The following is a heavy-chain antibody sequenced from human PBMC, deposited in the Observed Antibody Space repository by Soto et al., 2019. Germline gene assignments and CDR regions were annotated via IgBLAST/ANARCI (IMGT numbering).Heavy chain of an antibody. CDR1: GFTFSSYG. Sequence: GGSLRLSCEASGFTFSSYGMHWVRQAPGKGLEWVSSISTGGTSIVYADSVRGRFSISRDNTNNSLYLQMNSLRAEDTAVYYCARHHFGSSSDYWGHGTLVTVSS. CDR3: ARHHFGSSSDY. D-gene: IGHD3-10*01. CDR2: ISTGGTSI. V-gene: IGHV3-21*01. J-gene: IGHJ4*01.